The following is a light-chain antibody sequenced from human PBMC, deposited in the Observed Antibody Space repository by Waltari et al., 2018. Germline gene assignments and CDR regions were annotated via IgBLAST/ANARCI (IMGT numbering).Light chain of an antibody. J-gene: IGLJ2*01. V-gene: IGLV1-44*01. Sequence: QPVLTQPPSASGTPGQRVTISCAGSRSNIGAFAFPWYQHLPQTAPKLLIYSDYQRPSGVPDRFSGSKSGTSASLAISGLQSEDEADYYCATWDDSLNGVVFGGGTKLTVL. CDR1: RSNIGAFA. CDR3: ATWDDSLNGVV. CDR2: SDY.